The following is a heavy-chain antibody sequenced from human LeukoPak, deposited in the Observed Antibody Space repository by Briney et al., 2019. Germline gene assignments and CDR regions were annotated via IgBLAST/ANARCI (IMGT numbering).Heavy chain of an antibody. J-gene: IGHJ4*02. CDR3: AKDLRIAARLLKGFDY. CDR1: GFTFDDYT. CDR2: IRYDGSNK. Sequence: PGGSLRLSCAASGFTFDDYTMHWVRQAPGKGLEWVAFIRYDGSNKYYADSVKGRFTISRDNSKNTLYLQMNSLRAEDTAVYYCAKDLRIAARLLKGFDYWGQGTLVTVSS. D-gene: IGHD6-6*01. V-gene: IGHV3-30*02.